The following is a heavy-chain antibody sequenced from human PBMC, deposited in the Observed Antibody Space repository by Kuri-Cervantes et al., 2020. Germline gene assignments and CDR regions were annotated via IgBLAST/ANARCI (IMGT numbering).Heavy chain of an antibody. Sequence: GGSLRLSCAASGFTFDDYAMHWVRQAPGKGLEWVSLISWDGGSTYYADSVKGRFTISRDNSKNSLYLQMNSLRAEDTAVYYCARRGKSYYYYYMDVWGKGTTVTVSS. CDR2: ISWDGGST. J-gene: IGHJ6*03. V-gene: IGHV3-43D*04. CDR3: ARRGKSYYYYYMDV. CDR1: GFTFDDYA.